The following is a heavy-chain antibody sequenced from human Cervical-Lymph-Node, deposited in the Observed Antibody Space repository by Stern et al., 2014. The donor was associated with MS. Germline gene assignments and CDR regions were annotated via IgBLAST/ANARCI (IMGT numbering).Heavy chain of an antibody. J-gene: IGHJ4*02. CDR2: FDYSGIT. Sequence: QVQLQESGPGLVKPSQTLSLTCTVSGGSISSGGYYWSWIRPHPGKGLEWVGYFDYSGITYYNPSLESVITIYVDTSKNQFSLKLSSVTAADTAVYYCARVSYDFWSGYYVFDYWGQGTLVTVSS. V-gene: IGHV4-31*01. CDR1: GGSISSGGYY. D-gene: IGHD3-3*01. CDR3: ARVSYDFWSGYYVFDY.